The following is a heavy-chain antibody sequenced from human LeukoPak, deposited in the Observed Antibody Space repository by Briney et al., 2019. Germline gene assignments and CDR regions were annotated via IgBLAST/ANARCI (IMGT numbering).Heavy chain of an antibody. V-gene: IGHV4-59*08. J-gene: IGHJ6*03. CDR2: IYYSGST. CDR1: GGSISSYY. D-gene: IGHD3-3*01. CDR3: AGGFWSGYYTRYYYYMDV. Sequence: SETLSLTCTVSGGSISSYYWSWIRQPPGKGLEWIGYIYYSGSTNYNPSLKSRVTISVDTSKNQFSLKLSSVTAADTAVYYCAGGFWSGYYTRYYYYMDVWGKGTTVTVSS.